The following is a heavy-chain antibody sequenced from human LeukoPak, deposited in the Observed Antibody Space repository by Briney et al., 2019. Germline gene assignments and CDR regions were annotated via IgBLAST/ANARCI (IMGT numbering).Heavy chain of an antibody. CDR2: IWYDGSNK. V-gene: IGHV3-33*01. D-gene: IGHD6-19*01. J-gene: IGHJ4*02. Sequence: PGGSLRLSCAASGFTFSSYGMHWVRQAPGKGREWVAVIWYDGSNKYYADSVKGRFTISRDNSKNTLYLQMNSLRAEDTAVYYCARDGVAGLDYWGQGTLVTVSS. CDR1: GFTFSSYG. CDR3: ARDGVAGLDY.